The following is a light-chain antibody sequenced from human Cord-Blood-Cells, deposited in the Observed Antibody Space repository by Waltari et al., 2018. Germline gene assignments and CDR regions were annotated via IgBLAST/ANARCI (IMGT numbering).Light chain of an antibody. Sequence: DLVMTQSPDSLAGSLGGRAHLNCKCSQSVFYSSNNKNYLAWYQQKPGQPPKLLIYWASTRESGVPDRFSGSGSGTDFTLTISSLQAEDVAVYYCQQYYNTMYTFGQGTKLEIK. V-gene: IGKV4-1*01. CDR3: QQYYNTMYT. J-gene: IGKJ2*01. CDR2: WAS. CDR1: QSVFYSSNNKNY.